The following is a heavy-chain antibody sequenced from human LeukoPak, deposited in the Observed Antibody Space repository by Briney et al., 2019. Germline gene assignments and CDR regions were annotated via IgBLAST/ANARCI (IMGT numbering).Heavy chain of an antibody. CDR1: GFTLSSNY. J-gene: IGHJ4*02. Sequence: PGGSLRLSCAASGFTLSSNYMSWVRQAPGKGLEWVSVIYSGGSTYYADSVKGRFTISRDNSKNTLYLQMSSLRAEDTAVYYCASGSRVIVYFDYWGQGTLVTVSS. D-gene: IGHD3-16*02. CDR2: IYSGGST. V-gene: IGHV3-66*01. CDR3: ASGSRVIVYFDY.